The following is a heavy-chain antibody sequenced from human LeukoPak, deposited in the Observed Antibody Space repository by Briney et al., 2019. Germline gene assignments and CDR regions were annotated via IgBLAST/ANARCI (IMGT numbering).Heavy chain of an antibody. Sequence: PGGSLRLSCAASGFNFRRYAMHWVRQAPGKGLEWVSYISSSSSTIYYADSVKGRFTISRDNAKNSLYLQMNSLRDEDTAVYYCARDHTADFDYWGQGTLVTVSS. V-gene: IGHV3-48*02. CDR2: ISSSSSTI. D-gene: IGHD2-21*02. CDR3: ARDHTADFDY. CDR1: GFNFRRYA. J-gene: IGHJ4*02.